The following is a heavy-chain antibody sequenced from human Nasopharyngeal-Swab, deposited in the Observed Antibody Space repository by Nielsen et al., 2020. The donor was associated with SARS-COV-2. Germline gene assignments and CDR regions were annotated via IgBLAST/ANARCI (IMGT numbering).Heavy chain of an antibody. Sequence: SETLSLTCTVSGGSISSGGYYWIWLRQHPGKGLEWIGYIYYSGSTYYNPSLKSRVTISVDTSKNQFSLKLSSVTAADTAVYYCARTMSRGVRGPKGWFDPWGQGTLVTVSS. J-gene: IGHJ5*02. CDR3: ARTMSRGVRGPKGWFDP. D-gene: IGHD3-10*01. CDR1: GGSISSGGYY. CDR2: IYYSGST. V-gene: IGHV4-31*03.